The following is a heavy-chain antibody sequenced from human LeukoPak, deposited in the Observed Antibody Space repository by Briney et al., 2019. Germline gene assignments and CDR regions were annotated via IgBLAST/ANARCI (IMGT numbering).Heavy chain of an antibody. V-gene: IGHV4-59*01. CDR3: ARLGGIGFGESDY. CDR2: IYYSGST. Sequence: SETLSLTCTVSGGSISSYYWSWIRQPPGKGLEWIGYIYYSGSTNYNPSLKSRVTISVDTSKNQFSLKLSSVTAADTAVYYCARLGGIGFGESDYWGQGTLVTVSS. CDR1: GGSISSYY. J-gene: IGHJ4*02. D-gene: IGHD3-10*01.